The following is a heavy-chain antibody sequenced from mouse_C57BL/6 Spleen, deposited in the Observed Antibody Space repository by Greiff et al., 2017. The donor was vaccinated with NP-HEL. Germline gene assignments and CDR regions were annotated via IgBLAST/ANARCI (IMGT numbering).Heavy chain of an antibody. V-gene: IGHV1-50*01. J-gene: IGHJ2*01. CDR3: ARLNGSSDGDFDY. Sequence: QVQLQQPGAELVKPGASVKLSCKASGYTFTSYWMQWVKQRPGQGLEWIGEIDPSDSYTNYNQKFKGKATLTVVQSSRTAYMQLSCLTSEDSAVYYCARLNGSSDGDFDYWGQGTTLTVSS. CDR1: GYTFTSYW. CDR2: IDPSDSYT. D-gene: IGHD1-1*01.